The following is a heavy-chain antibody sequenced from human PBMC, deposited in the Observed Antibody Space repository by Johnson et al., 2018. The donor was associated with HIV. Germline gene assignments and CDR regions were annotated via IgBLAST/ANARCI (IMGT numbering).Heavy chain of an antibody. J-gene: IGHJ3*02. V-gene: IGHV3-23*04. CDR1: EFTLGNYP. CDR3: ARQIFALHDAFDI. CDR2: LNSSGRGT. D-gene: IGHD3-3*02. Sequence: VQLVESGGGLVQPGGSLRLSCAASEFTLGNYPMTWVRQAPGKGLEWLALLNSSGRGTYYAASVKGRFTVSRDISKNTLYLQMDSRRAEDAAINYCARQIFALHDAFDIWGQGTLVTVSS.